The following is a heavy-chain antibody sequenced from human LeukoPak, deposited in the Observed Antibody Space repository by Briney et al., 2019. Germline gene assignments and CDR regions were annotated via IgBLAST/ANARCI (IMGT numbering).Heavy chain of an antibody. D-gene: IGHD2-15*01. CDR1: GFTFSSYN. J-gene: IGHJ4*02. CDR2: ISYDGSNK. CDR3: AGDPSKVVVPGYFEN. V-gene: IGHV3-30-3*01. Sequence: GRSLRLSYAASGFTFSSYNMHWGRQAPGKGLEWVAVISYDGSNKYYAESVKGRFTISRDNSKNTQYLQMNSLRPEDTAVYFCAGDPSKVVVPGYFENWGQGNLVTVSS.